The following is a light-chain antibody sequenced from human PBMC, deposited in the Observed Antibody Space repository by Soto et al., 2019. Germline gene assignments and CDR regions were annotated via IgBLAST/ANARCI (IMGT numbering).Light chain of an antibody. CDR2: EVN. Sequence: QSVLTQPPSASGSPGQSVTISCTGTSSDVGGYNFVSWYQHHPGKAPKLMIYEVNKRPSGVPDRFSGSKSGNTASLTVFGLQAEDEADYYCVSFAGGTYVFGTGTKVTVL. J-gene: IGLJ1*01. CDR1: SSDVGGYNF. CDR3: VSFAGGTYV. V-gene: IGLV2-8*01.